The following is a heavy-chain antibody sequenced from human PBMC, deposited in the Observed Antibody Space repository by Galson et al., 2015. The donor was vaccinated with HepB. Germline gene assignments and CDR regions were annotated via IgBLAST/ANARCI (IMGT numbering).Heavy chain of an antibody. V-gene: IGHV1-18*04. Sequence: SVKVSCKASGYTFTSYGISWVRQAPGQGLEWMGWISAYNGNTNYAQKLQGRVTMTTDTSTSTAYMELRSLRSDDTAVYYCARDNVAAAGANYYYYYGMDVWGQGTTVTVSS. CDR2: ISAYNGNT. CDR3: ARDNVAAAGANYYYYYGMDV. CDR1: GYTFTSYG. D-gene: IGHD6-13*01. J-gene: IGHJ6*02.